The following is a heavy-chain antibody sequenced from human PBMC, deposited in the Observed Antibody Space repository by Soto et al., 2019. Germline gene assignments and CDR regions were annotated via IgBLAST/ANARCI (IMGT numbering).Heavy chain of an antibody. D-gene: IGHD3-3*01. J-gene: IGHJ6*02. CDR1: GDSVSSNSAA. CDR2: TYYRSKWYN. V-gene: IGHV6-1*01. Sequence: PSQTLSLTCAISGDSVSSNSAAWNWIRQSPSRGLEWLGRTYYRSKWYNGYAVSVKSRITINPDTSKNQFSLQLNSVTPEDTAVYYCARDHLVFGYDFSYGMDVWGQGTTVTVSS. CDR3: ARDHLVFGYDFSYGMDV.